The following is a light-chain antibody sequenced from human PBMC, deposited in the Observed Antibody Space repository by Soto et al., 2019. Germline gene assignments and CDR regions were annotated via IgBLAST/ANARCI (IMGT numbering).Light chain of an antibody. V-gene: IGKV1-39*01. CDR2: AAS. Sequence: EIQMTQSPSSLSASVGERVTITCRASQGVSAYLLWYQQTQGRAPKLLIYAASKLVSWVPSRFSGSGSGTNFTLTISRLQPDDFATYYCQQSYRTPHTFGQGTKLEIK. J-gene: IGKJ2*01. CDR3: QQSYRTPHT. CDR1: QGVSAY.